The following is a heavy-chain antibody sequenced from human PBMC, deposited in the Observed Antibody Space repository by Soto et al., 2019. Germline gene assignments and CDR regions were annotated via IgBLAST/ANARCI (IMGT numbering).Heavy chain of an antibody. CDR3: ATESWTVAPDAFDI. V-gene: IGHV1-24*01. J-gene: IGHJ3*02. CDR2: FGPEDGET. Sequence: GASVKVSCKVSGYTLTELSMHWLRQSPGKGLEWMGGFGPEDGETIYAQKFQGRVTMTEDTSTDTAYMELSSLRSEDTAVYYCATESWTVAPDAFDIWGQGTMVTVSS. D-gene: IGHD4-17*01. CDR1: GYTLTELS.